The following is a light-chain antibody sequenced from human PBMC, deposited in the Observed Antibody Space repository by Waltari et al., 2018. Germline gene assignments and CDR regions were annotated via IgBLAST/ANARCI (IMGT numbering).Light chain of an antibody. J-gene: IGKJ2*01. CDR2: GAS. V-gene: IGKV3-20*01. CDR1: QRLIKRY. Sequence: RASQRLIKRYVAWYHQKPCQAPTLLIYGASNRAAGIPDRVSGSGSETDFTLTISRLEPEDFGVYYCQQYGSSVMYTFGQGTRLEIK. CDR3: QQYGSSVMYT.